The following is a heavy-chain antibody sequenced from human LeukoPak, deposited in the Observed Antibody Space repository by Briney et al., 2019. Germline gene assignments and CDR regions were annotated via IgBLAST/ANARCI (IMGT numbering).Heavy chain of an antibody. V-gene: IGHV3-53*01. CDR1: GFTVSSNY. D-gene: IGHD4-17*01. J-gene: IGHJ4*02. Sequence: PGGPLRLSCAASGFTVSSNYMSWVRQAPGKGLEWVSVIHSGSNTQYADSVKGRFTISRDNAKNSLDLQMNSLRAEDTAVYYCARLGDYGAYYFDYWGQGTLVSVSS. CDR2: IHSGSNT. CDR3: ARLGDYGAYYFDY.